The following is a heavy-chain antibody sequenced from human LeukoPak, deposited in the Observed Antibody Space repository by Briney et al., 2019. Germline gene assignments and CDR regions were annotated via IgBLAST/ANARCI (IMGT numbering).Heavy chain of an antibody. CDR3: ARVDGEEYSSSKGDWYYYYYMDV. CDR1: GFTFSSYW. J-gene: IGHJ6*03. Sequence: PGGSLRLSCAASGFTFSSYWMSWVRQAPGKGLEWVANIKQDGSEKYYVDSVKGRFTISRDNAKNSLYLQMNNLRAEDTAVYYCARVDGEEYSSSKGDWYYYYYMDVWGKGTTVTVSS. CDR2: IKQDGSEK. V-gene: IGHV3-7*04. D-gene: IGHD6-6*01.